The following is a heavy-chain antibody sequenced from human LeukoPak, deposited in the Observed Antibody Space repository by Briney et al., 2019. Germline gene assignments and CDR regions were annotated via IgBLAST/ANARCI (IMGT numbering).Heavy chain of an antibody. Sequence: SETLSLTCTVSGGSISSYYWSWMRQPPGKGLEWIGYIYYSGSTNYNPSLKSRVTISVDTSKNQFSLKLSSVTAADTAVYYCARHTSYDILTGYYTGAFDYWGQGTLVTVSS. CDR1: GGSISSYY. D-gene: IGHD3-9*01. V-gene: IGHV4-59*08. CDR2: IYYSGST. CDR3: ARHTSYDILTGYYTGAFDY. J-gene: IGHJ4*02.